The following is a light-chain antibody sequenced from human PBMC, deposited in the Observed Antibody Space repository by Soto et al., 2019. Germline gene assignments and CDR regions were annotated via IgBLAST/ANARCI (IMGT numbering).Light chain of an antibody. CDR1: QNINAW. V-gene: IGKV1-33*01. Sequence: DIQMTQAPSTLSASVGDRVTITCRASQNINAWLAWYQQKPGKAPKLLIYDASNLETGAPSRFSGSGSGTDFTFTISSLQPEDIATYYCQQYDNLPLTFGGGTKVDIK. CDR2: DAS. CDR3: QQYDNLPLT. J-gene: IGKJ4*01.